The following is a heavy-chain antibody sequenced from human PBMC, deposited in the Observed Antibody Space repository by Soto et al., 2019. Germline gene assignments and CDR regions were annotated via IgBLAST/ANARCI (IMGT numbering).Heavy chain of an antibody. V-gene: IGHV1-18*01. CDR1: GYTFFTYD. Sequence: ASVKVSCKASGYTFFTYDISWVRQAPGQGLEWMGWISTYSGDTKYAQKFQGRVTMAADTSTTTAYLELRSLRSDDTAVYYCARHHGPTTSENWFDPWGQGTLVTVSS. D-gene: IGHD5-12*01. CDR2: ISTYSGDT. CDR3: ARHHGPTTSENWFDP. J-gene: IGHJ5*02.